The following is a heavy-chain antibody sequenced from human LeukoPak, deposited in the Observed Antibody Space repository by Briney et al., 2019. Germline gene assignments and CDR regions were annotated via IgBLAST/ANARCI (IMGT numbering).Heavy chain of an antibody. V-gene: IGHV3-53*04. CDR2: IYSGGST. Sequence: GGSLRLSCAASGFTVSSNYMSWVRQAPGKGLEWVSVIYSGGSTYYADSVKGRFTISRHNSKNTLYLQMNSLRAEDTAVYYCARSQSSSWSSDAFDIWGQGTMVTVSS. CDR3: ARSQSSSWSSDAFDI. D-gene: IGHD6-13*01. CDR1: GFTVSSNY. J-gene: IGHJ3*02.